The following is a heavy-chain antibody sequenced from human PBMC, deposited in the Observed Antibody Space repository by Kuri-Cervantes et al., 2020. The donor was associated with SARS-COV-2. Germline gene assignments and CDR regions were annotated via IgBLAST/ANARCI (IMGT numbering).Heavy chain of an antibody. Sequence: SETLSLTCAVYGGSFSGYYWSWIRQPPGKGLEWIGEINHSGSTNYNPSLKSRVTISVDTSKNQFSLKLSSVTAADTAVYYCARVKAAAGRSDYWGQGTLVTVSS. CDR3: ARVKAAAGRSDY. V-gene: IGHV4-34*01. D-gene: IGHD6-13*01. J-gene: IGHJ4*02. CDR2: INHSGST. CDR1: GGSFSGYY.